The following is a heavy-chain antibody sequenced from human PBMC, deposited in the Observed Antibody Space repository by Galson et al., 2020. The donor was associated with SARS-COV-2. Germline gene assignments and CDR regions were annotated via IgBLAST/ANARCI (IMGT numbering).Heavy chain of an antibody. CDR2: TSYDGTNK. D-gene: IGHD6-19*01. CDR1: GFTFSSHT. J-gene: IGHJ6*02. CDR3: ARDRYTSGWYVGAPMDV. Sequence: GESLKISCAASGFTFSSHTMHWVRQAPGKGLEWVALTSYDGTNKYHADSVKGRFNISRDNSKNTLYLQMNSLTAEDTAVYYCARDRYTSGWYVGAPMDVWGQGTTVPVSS. V-gene: IGHV3-30*14.